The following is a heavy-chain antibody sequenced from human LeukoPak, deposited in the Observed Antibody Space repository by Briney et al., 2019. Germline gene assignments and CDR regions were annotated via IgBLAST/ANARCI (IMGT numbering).Heavy chain of an antibody. J-gene: IGHJ5*02. CDR1: GYRFTSYW. Sequence: GGSLKISCQGSGYRFTSYWIGWVRQKPGKGLEWLGMIYPDDSDTRYSPSFLGQVTISADTSINTAYLQRSSLMASDTAIYYCARQGGERNWFDPWGQGTLVTVSS. CDR3: ARQGGERNWFDP. CDR2: IYPDDSDT. V-gene: IGHV5-51*01. D-gene: IGHD3-10*01.